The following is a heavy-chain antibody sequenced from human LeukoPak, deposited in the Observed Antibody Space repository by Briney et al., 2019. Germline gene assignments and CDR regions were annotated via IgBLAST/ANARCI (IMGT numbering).Heavy chain of an antibody. Sequence: GGSLRLSCAASGFTFSNYGMTWVRQAPGQGLEWVSTISGSGAATYSADSVKGRFTISRDNSKSTMYLQMNSLRAEDTAVYWAVAGTTYWGQGTLVTVSS. CDR3: VAGTTY. CDR1: GFTFSNYG. J-gene: IGHJ4*02. CDR2: ISGSGAAT. D-gene: IGHD6-19*01. V-gene: IGHV3-23*01.